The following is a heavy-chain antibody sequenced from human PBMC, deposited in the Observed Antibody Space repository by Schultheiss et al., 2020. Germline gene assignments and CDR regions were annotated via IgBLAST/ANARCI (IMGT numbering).Heavy chain of an antibody. V-gene: IGHV1-8*01. Sequence: ASVKVSCKASGSTFTSYDINWVRQATGQGLEWMGWMNPNSGNTGYAQKFQGRVTMTRNTSISTAYMELSSLRSDDTAVYYCARDIPAASAGVDYYYYMDVWGKGTTVTLSS. CDR3: ARDIPAASAGVDYYYYMDV. D-gene: IGHD2-2*01. CDR1: GSTFTSYD. J-gene: IGHJ6*03. CDR2: MNPNSGNT.